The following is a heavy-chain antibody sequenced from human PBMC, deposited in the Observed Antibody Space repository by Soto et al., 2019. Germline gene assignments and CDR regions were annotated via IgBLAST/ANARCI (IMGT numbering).Heavy chain of an antibody. CDR1: GGSFSGYY. CDR3: ARRSGPGSF. J-gene: IGHJ4*02. V-gene: IGHV4-34*01. Sequence: SETLSLTCAVYGGSFSGYYWSWIRQPPGKGLEWIGEINHSGSTNYNPSLKSRVTISVDTSKNQFSLKLSSVTAADTAVYYCARRSGPGSFWGQGTLVTVSS. CDR2: INHSGST. D-gene: IGHD3-10*01.